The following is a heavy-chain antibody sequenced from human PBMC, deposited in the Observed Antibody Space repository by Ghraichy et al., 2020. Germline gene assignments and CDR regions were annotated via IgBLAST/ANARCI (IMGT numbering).Heavy chain of an antibody. V-gene: IGHV1-18*01. J-gene: IGHJ4*02. Sequence: ASVKVSCKASGYTFTSYGISWVRQAPGQGLEWMGWISAYNGDTNYAQKLQGRVTMTTDTSTSTAYMELRSLRSDDTAVYYCARDPLRYYYDSSGYENYFDYWGQGTLVTISS. CDR2: ISAYNGDT. CDR1: GYTFTSYG. CDR3: ARDPLRYYYDSSGYENYFDY. D-gene: IGHD3-22*01.